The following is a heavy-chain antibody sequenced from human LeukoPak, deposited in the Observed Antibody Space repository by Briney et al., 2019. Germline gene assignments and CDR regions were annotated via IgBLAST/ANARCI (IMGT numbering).Heavy chain of an antibody. J-gene: IGHJ4*02. V-gene: IGHV4-59*01. CDR2: IYYSGST. CDR1: GGSISSYY. CDR3: ARAIVGALGDYFDY. D-gene: IGHD1-26*01. Sequence: SETLSLTCTVSGGSISSYYWSWIRQPPGKGLEWIGYIYYSGSTNYNPSLKSRVTISVDTSKNQFSLKLSSVTAADTAVYYCARAIVGALGDYFDYWGQGTLVTVSS.